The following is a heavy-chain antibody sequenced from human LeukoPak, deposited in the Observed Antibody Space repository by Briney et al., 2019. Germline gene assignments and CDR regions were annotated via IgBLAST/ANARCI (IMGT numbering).Heavy chain of an antibody. CDR3: ARTASSGYFYFDY. J-gene: IGHJ4*02. Sequence: GGSLRLSCAASGFTFRDAWMSWVRQAPGKGLEWVGRIESKTDGGTTDYGAPVKGRFTISRDDSRDTLYLQMNSLRAEDTAVYYCARTASSGYFYFDYWGQGTLVTVSS. CDR1: GFTFRDAW. CDR2: IESKTDGGTT. V-gene: IGHV3-15*04. D-gene: IGHD3-22*01.